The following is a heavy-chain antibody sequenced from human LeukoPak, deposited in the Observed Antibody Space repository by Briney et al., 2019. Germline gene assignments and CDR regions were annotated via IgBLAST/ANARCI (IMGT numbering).Heavy chain of an antibody. V-gene: IGHV1-2*02. CDR2: INPNSGGT. J-gene: IGHJ4*02. Sequence: EASVKVSCKASGYTFTGYYMHWVRQAPGQGLEWMGWINPNSGGTNYAQKFQGRVTMTRDTSISTAYMELSRLRSDDTAVYYCAKYYDFWSGPLDYWGQGTLVTVSS. D-gene: IGHD3-3*01. CDR3: AKYYDFWSGPLDY. CDR1: GYTFTGYY.